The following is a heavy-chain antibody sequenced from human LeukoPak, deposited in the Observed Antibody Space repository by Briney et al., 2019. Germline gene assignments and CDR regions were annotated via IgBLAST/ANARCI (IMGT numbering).Heavy chain of an antibody. V-gene: IGHV4-59*01. J-gene: IGHJ3*02. CDR1: GGSISSYY. D-gene: IGHD1-14*01. CDR2: IYYSGST. Sequence: SETLSLTCTVSGGSISSYYWSWIRQPPGKGLEWIGYIYYSGSTNYNPSLKSRVTISVDTSKNQFSLKLSSVTAADTAVYYCARVLPTGYPNNDAFDIWGQGTMVTVSS. CDR3: ARVLPTGYPNNDAFDI.